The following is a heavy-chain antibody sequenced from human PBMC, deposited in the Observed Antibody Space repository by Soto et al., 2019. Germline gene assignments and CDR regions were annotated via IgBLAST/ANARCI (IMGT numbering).Heavy chain of an antibody. CDR3: AEPEYYYDSSGYYAPFDY. D-gene: IGHD3-22*01. Sequence: GGSLRLSXAASGFTFSSHAMNWVRQAPGKGLEWVSGISDSGAGAYYADSVKGRFTISRDNSKNTLFLQMNSLRAEDTAVYYCAEPEYYYDSSGYYAPFDYWGQGTLVTVSS. J-gene: IGHJ4*02. V-gene: IGHV3-23*01. CDR2: ISDSGAGA. CDR1: GFTFSSHA.